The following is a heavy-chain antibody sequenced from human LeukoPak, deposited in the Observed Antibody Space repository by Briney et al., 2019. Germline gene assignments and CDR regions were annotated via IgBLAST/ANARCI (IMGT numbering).Heavy chain of an antibody. J-gene: IGHJ3*02. D-gene: IGHD1-14*01. V-gene: IGHV3-7*03. CDR1: GFTFSSYW. CDR3: ARVLYNLDAFDI. CDR2: IKQNGSEK. Sequence: GGSLRLSCAASGFTFSSYWMSWVRQAPGKGLEWVANIKQNGSEKYYVDSVKGRFTISRDNAKNALYLQMNSLRAEDTAVYYCARVLYNLDAFDIWGQGTMVTVSS.